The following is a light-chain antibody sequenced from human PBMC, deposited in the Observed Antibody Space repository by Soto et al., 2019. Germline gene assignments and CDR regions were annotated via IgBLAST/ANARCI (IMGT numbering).Light chain of an antibody. J-gene: IGKJ1*01. Sequence: DIVMTQSPDSLAVSLGERATINCKSSQSVLYSPNNKNYLAWYQQKPGQPPKLLVYWASTRESGVPDRFSGSGSGTDFTLTINSLQAEDVAVYYCQQYSNTPQTFGQGTKVDIK. CDR2: WAS. CDR3: QQYSNTPQT. CDR1: QSVLYSPNNKNY. V-gene: IGKV4-1*01.